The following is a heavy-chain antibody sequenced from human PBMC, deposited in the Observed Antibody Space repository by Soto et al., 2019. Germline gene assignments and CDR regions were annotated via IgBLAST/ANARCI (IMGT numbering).Heavy chain of an antibody. CDR2: ISAYNGNT. J-gene: IGHJ4*02. CDR1: GNSFSSCS. Sequence: QDQVEYCGAEKKKPGAAEKACKESCGNSFSSCSSRGLRQAGREGDEWMGWISAYNGNTNYAQKLQGRVTMTTDTSTSTAYMELRSLRSDDTAVYYCARDLTHYGSGTEDYWGQGTLVTVSS. V-gene: IGHV1-18*01. CDR3: ARDLTHYGSGTEDY. D-gene: IGHD3-10*01.